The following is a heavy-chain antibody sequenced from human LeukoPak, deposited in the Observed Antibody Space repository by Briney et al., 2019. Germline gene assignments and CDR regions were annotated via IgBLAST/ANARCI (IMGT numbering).Heavy chain of an antibody. V-gene: IGHV1-69*04. CDR3: AREGVCGGDCYNGIDY. CDR2: IVPILGIA. J-gene: IGHJ4*02. CDR1: GGSFSSYA. D-gene: IGHD2-21*02. Sequence: SVKVSCKASGGSFSSYAISWVRQAPGQGLEWMGRIVPILGIANNAQKFQGRVTITADKSTSTAYMELRSLRSEDTAVYYCAREGVCGGDCYNGIDYWGQGTLVTVSS.